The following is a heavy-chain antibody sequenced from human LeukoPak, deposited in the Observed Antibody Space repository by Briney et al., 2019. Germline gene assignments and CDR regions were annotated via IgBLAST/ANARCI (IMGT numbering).Heavy chain of an antibody. J-gene: IGHJ4*02. Sequence: GGSLRLSCAASGFTFSSYTMNWVRQAPGKGLEWVAVIWYDGSNKYYADSVKGRFTISRDNSKNTLYLQMNSLRAEDTAVYYCAVLGYCSGGSCYSTNHFDYWGQGTLVTVSS. CDR3: AVLGYCSGGSCYSTNHFDY. CDR1: GFTFSSYT. V-gene: IGHV3-33*08. CDR2: IWYDGSNK. D-gene: IGHD2-15*01.